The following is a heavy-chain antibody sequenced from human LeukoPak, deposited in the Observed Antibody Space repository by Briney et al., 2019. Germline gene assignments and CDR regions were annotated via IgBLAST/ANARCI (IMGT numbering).Heavy chain of an antibody. CDR2: INHSGGT. D-gene: IGHD1-7*01. Sequence: SETLSLTCAVYGGSYSGYYWSWIRQPPGKGLEWIGEINHSGGTNYNPSLKSRVTISVDTSKNQFSLKLSSVTAADTAVYYCARLADNWNYGNWFDPWGQGTLVTVSS. CDR3: ARLADNWNYGNWFDP. J-gene: IGHJ5*02. CDR1: GGSYSGYY. V-gene: IGHV4-34*01.